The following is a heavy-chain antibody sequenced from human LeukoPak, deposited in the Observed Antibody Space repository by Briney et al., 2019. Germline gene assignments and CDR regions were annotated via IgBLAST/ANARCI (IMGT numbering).Heavy chain of an antibody. D-gene: IGHD2-21*02. CDR3: ARDQAYDWYYYYYGMDV. V-gene: IGHV3-23*01. J-gene: IGHJ6*02. CDR1: GFTFSNYA. CDR2: ISGRDNST. Sequence: GGSLRLSCAASGFTFSNYALSWVRQAPGQGLEWVSSISGRDNSTNYADSVKGRCTISRDNSRNTLYLEMNNLRAEDTAIYYCARDQAYDWYYYYYGMDVWGLGTTVIVSS.